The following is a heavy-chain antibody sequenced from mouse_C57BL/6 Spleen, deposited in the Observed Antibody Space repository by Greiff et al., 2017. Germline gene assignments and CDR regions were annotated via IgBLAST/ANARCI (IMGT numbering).Heavy chain of an antibody. V-gene: IGHV3-6*01. Sequence: EVKLVESGPGLVKPSQSLSLTCSVTGYSITSGYYWNWIRQFPGNKLEWMGYISYDGSNNYNPSLKNRISITRDTSKNQFFLKLNSVTTEDTATYYCAREAGGKNYYAMDYWGQGTSVTVSS. J-gene: IGHJ4*01. CDR1: GYSITSGYY. CDR2: ISYDGSN. CDR3: AREAGGKNYYAMDY.